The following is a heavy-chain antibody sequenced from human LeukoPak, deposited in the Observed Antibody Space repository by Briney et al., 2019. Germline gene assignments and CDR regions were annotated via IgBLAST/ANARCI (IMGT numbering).Heavy chain of an antibody. Sequence: GRSLRLSCAASGFTFSSYAMHWVRQAPGKGLEWVSYISSSSSTIYYADSVKGRFTISRDNAKNSLYLQMNSLRAEDTAVYYCARERGRIVVDAFDIWGQGTMVTVSS. J-gene: IGHJ3*02. CDR1: GFTFSSYA. D-gene: IGHD3-22*01. V-gene: IGHV3-48*01. CDR3: ARERGRIVVDAFDI. CDR2: ISSSSSTI.